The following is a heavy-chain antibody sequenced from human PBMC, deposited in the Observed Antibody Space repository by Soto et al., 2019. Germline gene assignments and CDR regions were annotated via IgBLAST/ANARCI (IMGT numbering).Heavy chain of an antibody. J-gene: IGHJ6*02. CDR2: TYYRSKWYN. D-gene: IGHD6-6*01. CDR1: GDSVSSNSAA. CDR3: AKASGEYSRLGEGYYYYGMDV. Sequence: SQTLSLTCAISGDSVSSNSAAWNWIRQSPSRGLEWLGRTYYRSKWYNDYAVSVKSRITINPDTSKNQFSLQLNSVTPEDTAVYYCAKASGEYSRLGEGYYYYGMDVWGQGTTVTVSS. V-gene: IGHV6-1*01.